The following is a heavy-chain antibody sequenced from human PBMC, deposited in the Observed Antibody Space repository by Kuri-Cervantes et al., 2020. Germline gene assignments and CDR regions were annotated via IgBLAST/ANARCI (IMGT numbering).Heavy chain of an antibody. V-gene: IGHV4-38-2*01. CDR3: ARGPDSDYDFWSGYYPDAFDI. CDR1: GYSISNGYY. D-gene: IGHD3-3*01. CDR2: LYQSGSA. J-gene: IGHJ3*02. Sequence: SETLSLTCAVSGYSISNGYYWGWIRQPPGTGLEWIGTLYQSGSAYYNPSLKSRVTISVDTSKNQFSLKLSSVTAADTAVYYCARGPDSDYDFWSGYYPDAFDIWGQGTMVTVSS.